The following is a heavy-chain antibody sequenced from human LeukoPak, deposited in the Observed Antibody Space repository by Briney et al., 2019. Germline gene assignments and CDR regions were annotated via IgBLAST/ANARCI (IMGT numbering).Heavy chain of an antibody. CDR2: ISSSSIYI. V-gene: IGHV3-21*01. D-gene: IGHD2/OR15-2a*01. Sequence: GGSLRLSCAASGFTFSNYNMYWVRQAPGKGLEWVSSISSSSIYISYADSVKGRFTISRDNTKNALYLQMNSLRAEDTAVFYCARTLYSIVPAVDDYFASWGQGTLVTVSS. J-gene: IGHJ4*02. CDR1: GFTFSNYN. CDR3: ARTLYSIVPAVDDYFAS.